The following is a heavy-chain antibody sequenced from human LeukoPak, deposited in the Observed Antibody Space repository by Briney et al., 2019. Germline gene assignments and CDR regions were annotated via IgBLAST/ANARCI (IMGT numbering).Heavy chain of an antibody. CDR1: GFTFSSYG. CDR3: AKVPSDYYYMDV. D-gene: IGHD1-26*01. J-gene: IGHJ6*03. Sequence: GGSLRLSCAASGFTFSSYGMHWVRQAPGKGLEWVAVISYDGSNKYYADSVKGRFTISRDNSKNTLYLQMNSLRAEDTAVYYCAKVPSDYYYMDVWGKGTTVTISS. CDR2: ISYDGSNK. V-gene: IGHV3-30*18.